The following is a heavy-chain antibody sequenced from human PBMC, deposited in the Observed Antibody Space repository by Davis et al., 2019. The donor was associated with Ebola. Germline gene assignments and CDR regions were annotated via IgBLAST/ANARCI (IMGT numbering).Heavy chain of an antibody. D-gene: IGHD1-1*01. V-gene: IGHV3-48*01. Sequence: GGSLRLSCAASGFTVSSNYMNWVRQAPGKGLEWVSYISSSSSTIYYADSVKGRFTISRDNTKNTLFLQMRSLRAEDTAVYYCATGTDLDYWGPGIRVTVSS. CDR1: GFTVSSNY. CDR2: ISSSSSTI. J-gene: IGHJ4*02. CDR3: ATGTDLDY.